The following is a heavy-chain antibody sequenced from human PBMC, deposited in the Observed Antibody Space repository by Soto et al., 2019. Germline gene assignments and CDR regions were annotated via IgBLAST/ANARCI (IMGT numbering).Heavy chain of an antibody. CDR3: ARHIAVSGTRGFDF. D-gene: IGHD6-19*01. CDR2: IYHSGST. J-gene: IGHJ4*02. Sequence: QVQLQEWGPGLMKPSGTLSLTCAVSGGSISTNWWSWVRQPPGKGLEWIGEIYHSGSTNYNPSLKNRVTMSVDKSQNHLSLNLNSVTAADTAVYYCARHIAVSGTRGFDFWGQGTLVIVSS. CDR1: GGSISTNW. V-gene: IGHV4-4*02.